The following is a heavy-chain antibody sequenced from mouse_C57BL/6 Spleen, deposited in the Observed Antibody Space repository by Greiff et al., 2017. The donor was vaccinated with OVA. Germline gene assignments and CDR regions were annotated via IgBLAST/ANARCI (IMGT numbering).Heavy chain of an antibody. CDR3: ARRTGTVDYAMDY. CDR1: GFTFSDYG. CDR2: ISSGSSTI. D-gene: IGHD4-1*01. Sequence: EVKVVESGGGLVKPGGSLKLSCAASGFTFSDYGMHWVRQAPEKGLEWVAYISSGSSTIYYADTVKGRFTISRDNAKNTLFLQMTSLRSEDTALYYCARRTGTVDYAMDYWGQGTSVTVSS. J-gene: IGHJ4*01. V-gene: IGHV5-17*01.